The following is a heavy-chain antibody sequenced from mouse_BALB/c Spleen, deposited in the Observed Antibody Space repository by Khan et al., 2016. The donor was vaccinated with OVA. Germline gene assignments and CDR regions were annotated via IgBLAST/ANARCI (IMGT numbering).Heavy chain of an antibody. Sequence: EVQLQESGPGLVKPSQSLSLTCTVTGYSITSDYAWNWIRQFPGNKLEWMGYISYSGSTSYNPSLKSRISITRDTSKNQFFLQLNSVTTEDTATYYYARNYYGSSEYFDYWGQGTTLTVSS. J-gene: IGHJ2*01. V-gene: IGHV3-2*02. CDR1: GYSITSDYA. CDR3: ARNYYGSSEYFDY. CDR2: ISYSGST. D-gene: IGHD1-1*01.